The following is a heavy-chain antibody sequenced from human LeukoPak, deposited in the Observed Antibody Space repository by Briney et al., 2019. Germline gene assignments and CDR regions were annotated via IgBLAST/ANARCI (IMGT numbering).Heavy chain of an antibody. D-gene: IGHD6-19*01. CDR2: IKQDGSQQ. J-gene: IGHJ5*02. CDR3: ARFRTSAWYVGDL. CDR1: GFTFGGFW. Sequence: PGGSLRLSCAAPGFTFGGFWMSWVRQAPGKGLEWVANIKQDGSQQFYVDSVRGRFTISRDNAKNSLFLQINTLRAEDSAIYYCARFRTSAWYVGDLWGQGTLVTVSS. V-gene: IGHV3-7*01.